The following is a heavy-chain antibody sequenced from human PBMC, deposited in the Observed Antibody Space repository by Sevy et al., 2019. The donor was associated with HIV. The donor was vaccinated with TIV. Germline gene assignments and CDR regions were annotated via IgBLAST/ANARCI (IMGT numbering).Heavy chain of an antibody. CDR1: GASISNTGYY. CDR3: VGPKLTYTNGWHYFDY. CDR2: IRHGGYT. D-gene: IGHD2-8*01. Sequence: SETLSLTCIVSGASISNTGYYWGWIRQSPGKGLEWIASIRHGGYTFYNPSLKSRVTISADTSKNQFSLKLTSVSAADTSIYYCVGPKLTYTNGWHYFDYRGQGTVVTVSS. J-gene: IGHJ4*02. V-gene: IGHV4-39*01.